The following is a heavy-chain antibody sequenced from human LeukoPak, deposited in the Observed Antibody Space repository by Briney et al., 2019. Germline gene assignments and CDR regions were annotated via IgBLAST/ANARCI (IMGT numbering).Heavy chain of an antibody. CDR2: IIPILGIA. J-gene: IGHJ5*02. CDR1: GYTFTSYG. D-gene: IGHD5-12*01. V-gene: IGHV1-69*04. Sequence: SVKVSCKASGYTFTSYGISWVRQAPGQGLEWMGRIIPILGIANYAQKFQGRVTITADKSTSTAYMELSSLRSEDTAVYYCARDPPLGLRLDNWFDPWGQGTLVTVSS. CDR3: ARDPPLGLRLDNWFDP.